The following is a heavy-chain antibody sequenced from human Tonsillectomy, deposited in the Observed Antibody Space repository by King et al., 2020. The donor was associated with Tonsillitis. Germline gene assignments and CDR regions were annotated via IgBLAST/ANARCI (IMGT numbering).Heavy chain of an antibody. Sequence: VQLVESGGGLVQPGGSLRLSCAPSGFTVSSDYMSWGRQAPGKGLEWVSGIYSADSTFYADSGRGRLSISRDKSKNTLYLQMNRLRSEDTAVYYCARPPWDVLRGEDDWGQGTLVTVSS. CDR3: ARPPWDVLRGEDD. CDR2: IYSADST. V-gene: IGHV3-66*04. D-gene: IGHD3-10*01. CDR1: GFTVSSDY. J-gene: IGHJ4*02.